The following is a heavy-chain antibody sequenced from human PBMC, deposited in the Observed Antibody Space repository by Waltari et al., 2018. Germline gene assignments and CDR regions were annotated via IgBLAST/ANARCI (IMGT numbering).Heavy chain of an antibody. D-gene: IGHD6-6*01. V-gene: IGHV3-21*02. Sequence: EVQLVESGGGLVKPGGSLRLSCTPSGVTFSTYSWNWVRQAPGKGLEWVSSISSDSAYIFSTDSVKGRFTIARDNAKNSLFRQMNSLRVEDTAVYYCARYDRASSSSCIDYWGQGALVTVSS. J-gene: IGHJ4*02. CDR2: ISSDSAYI. CDR1: GVTFSTYS. CDR3: ARYDRASSSSCIDY.